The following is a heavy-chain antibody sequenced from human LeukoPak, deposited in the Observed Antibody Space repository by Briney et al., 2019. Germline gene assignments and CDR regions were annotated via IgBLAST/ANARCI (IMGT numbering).Heavy chain of an antibody. J-gene: IGHJ4*02. Sequence: PGGSLRLSCAASGFTFSDYHMSWIRQASGKGLEWVSYVSSSGGTIPYADSVKGRFSISRDNAKKSLYLQMNSLRAEDTAVYYCARDETYGGTGDYWGQGTLVTVSS. V-gene: IGHV3-11*04. CDR2: VSSSGGTI. CDR3: ARDETYGGTGDY. CDR1: GFTFSDYH. D-gene: IGHD4-23*01.